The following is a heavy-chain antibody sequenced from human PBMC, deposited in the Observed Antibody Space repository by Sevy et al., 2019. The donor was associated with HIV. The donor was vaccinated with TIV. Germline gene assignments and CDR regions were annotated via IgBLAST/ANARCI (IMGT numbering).Heavy chain of an antibody. V-gene: IGHV4-59*08. CDR3: AGENAGGRGDS. D-gene: IGHD3-10*01. Sequence: SETLSLTCTVSGGSITSLYWNWIRQPPGKGLEWIANIYYNGHINYNPSLKSRVTLSLDTSKNQFSLRLSSVTAADTAMHYCAGENAGGRGDSWGQGTLVTVSS. J-gene: IGHJ5*01. CDR2: IYYNGHI. CDR1: GGSITSLY.